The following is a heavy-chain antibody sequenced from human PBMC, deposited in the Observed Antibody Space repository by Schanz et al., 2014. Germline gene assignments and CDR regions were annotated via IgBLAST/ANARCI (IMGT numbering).Heavy chain of an antibody. CDR1: GITFSRHA. Sequence: EVHLVESGGGLVQPGGSLRLSCAASGITFSRHAMSWVRQAPGKGLEWVSGIGGSGGSTDYADSVKGRFTISRDNAKNSLYLQMNSLRAEDTAVYYCARDGYNAYDLKRGDYWGQGTQVAVSS. CDR3: ARDGYNAYDLKRGDY. J-gene: IGHJ4*02. V-gene: IGHV3-23*04. CDR2: IGGSGGST. D-gene: IGHD5-12*01.